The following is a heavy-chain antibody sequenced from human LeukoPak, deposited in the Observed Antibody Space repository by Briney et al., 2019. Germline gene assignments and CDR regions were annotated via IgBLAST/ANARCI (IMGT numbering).Heavy chain of an antibody. CDR1: GFTFSSYW. D-gene: IGHD6-19*01. CDR2: IKQDGSEK. J-gene: IGHJ4*02. Sequence: GGSLRLSCAASGFTFSSYWMSWVRQAPGKGLEWVANIKQDGSEKYYVDSVKGRFTISRDNSKNTLYLQMNSLRAEDTAVYYCAILHLNIAVAGHFDYWGQGTLVTVSS. V-gene: IGHV3-7*03. CDR3: AILHLNIAVAGHFDY.